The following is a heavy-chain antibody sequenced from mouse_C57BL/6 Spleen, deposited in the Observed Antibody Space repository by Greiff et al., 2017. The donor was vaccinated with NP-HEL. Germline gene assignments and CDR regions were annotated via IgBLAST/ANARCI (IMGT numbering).Heavy chain of an antibody. CDR3: AIDYDYDFYYAMDY. CDR2: IHPSDSDT. Sequence: QVQLQQPGAELVKPGASVKVSCKASGYTFTSYWMHWVKQRPGQGLEWIGRIHPSDSDTNYNQRFKGKATLTVDKSSSTAYMQLSSLTSEDSAVYYCAIDYDYDFYYAMDYWGQRTSVTVSS. J-gene: IGHJ4*01. V-gene: IGHV1-74*01. CDR1: GYTFTSYW. D-gene: IGHD2-4*01.